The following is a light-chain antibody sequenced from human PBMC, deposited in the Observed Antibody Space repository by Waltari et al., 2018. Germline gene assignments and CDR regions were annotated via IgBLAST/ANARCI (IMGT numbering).Light chain of an antibody. CDR2: GRN. CDR1: PLETFS. Sequence: SFELTQDPAVSVALGQTVTITCGGRPLETFSSNWYQQKPWQAPIHVVAGRNDRPSGCPDRFSGSHSRNTASLTITGAQAEDEAACYCHSRDTSGDHVVFGGGTNLTVL. CDR3: HSRDTSGDHVV. J-gene: IGLJ2*01. V-gene: IGLV3-19*01.